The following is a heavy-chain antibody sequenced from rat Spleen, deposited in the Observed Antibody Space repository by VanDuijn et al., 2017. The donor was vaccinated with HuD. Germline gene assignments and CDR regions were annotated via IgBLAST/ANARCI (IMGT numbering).Heavy chain of an antibody. Sequence: EVQLVESGGGLVEPGRSLKLSCVASGFTFNNYWMTWIRQAPGKGLEWVASITNTGGSIYYPDSVKGRFTISRDNAQNTLYLQMDSLRSEDTATYYCARHNSGYGYFDYWGQGVMVTVSS. CDR1: GFTFNNYW. V-gene: IGHV5-31*01. CDR2: ITNTGGSI. D-gene: IGHD4-3*01. J-gene: IGHJ2*01. CDR3: ARHNSGYGYFDY.